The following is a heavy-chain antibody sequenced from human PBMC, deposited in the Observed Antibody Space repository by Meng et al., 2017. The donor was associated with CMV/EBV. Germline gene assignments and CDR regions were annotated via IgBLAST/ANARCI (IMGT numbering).Heavy chain of an antibody. J-gene: IGHJ6*02. V-gene: IGHV1-46*01. CDR2: INPSGGST. CDR3: ARPTNYCSSTSCFLNGMDV. Sequence: ASVKVSCKASGYTFTSYYMHWLRQAPGQGLEWMGIINPSGGSTSYAQKSQGRVTMTRDTSTSTVYMELSSLRSEDTAVYYCARPTNYCSSTSCFLNGMDVWGQGTTVTVSS. CDR1: GYTFTSYY. D-gene: IGHD2-2*01.